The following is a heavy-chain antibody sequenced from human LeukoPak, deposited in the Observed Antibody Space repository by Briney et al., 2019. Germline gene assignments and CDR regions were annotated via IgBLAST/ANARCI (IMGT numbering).Heavy chain of an antibody. J-gene: IGHJ5*02. CDR2: IYPGDSDT. Sequence: GESLKISCKGSGYSFTSYWIGWVRQMPGKGLEWMGIIYPGDSDTRYSPSFQGQVTISADKSISTAYLQWSSLKASDTAMYYCARLSGCFGVVIDGWSDPWGQGTLVTVSS. CDR3: ARLSGCFGVVIDGWSDP. D-gene: IGHD3-3*01. V-gene: IGHV5-51*01. CDR1: GYSFTSYW.